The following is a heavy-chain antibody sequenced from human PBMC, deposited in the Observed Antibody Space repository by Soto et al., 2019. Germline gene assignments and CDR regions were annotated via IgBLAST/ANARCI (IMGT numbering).Heavy chain of an antibody. D-gene: IGHD3-3*01. CDR1: GGSISSGDYY. J-gene: IGHJ5*02. V-gene: IGHV4-61*02. CDR3: ATRITVFGLLIPPFDP. Sequence: SETLSLTCTVSGGSISSGDYYWSWIRQPAGRGLEWIGRIYAGVTTNYNPTLKSRVTMSVDTSKNQFSLRLSSVTAADTAIYYCATRITVFGLLIPPFDPWGQGTQVTVSS. CDR2: IYAGVTT.